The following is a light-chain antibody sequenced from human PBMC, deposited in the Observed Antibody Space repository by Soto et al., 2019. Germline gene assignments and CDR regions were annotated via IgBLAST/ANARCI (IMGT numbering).Light chain of an antibody. Sequence: EIVLTQSPGTLSLSPGERATLSCRASQSVSSNYLAWYQQKPGQAPRLLIYGASSRATGFPDRFSGSGSGTDFTLAISRLEPEDLAVYYCQQYGSSPWTFGLGTTV. V-gene: IGKV3-20*01. J-gene: IGKJ1*01. CDR2: GAS. CDR1: QSVSSNY. CDR3: QQYGSSPWT.